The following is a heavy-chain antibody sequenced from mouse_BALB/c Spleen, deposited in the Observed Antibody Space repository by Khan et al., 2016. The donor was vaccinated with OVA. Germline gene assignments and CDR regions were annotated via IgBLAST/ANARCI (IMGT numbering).Heavy chain of an antibody. J-gene: IGHJ4*01. D-gene: IGHD1-1*01. CDR2: IYPGDGTT. V-gene: IGHV1S56*01. Sequence: QVQLQQSGPELVKPGALVKISCKASGYTFTAYDINWVRQRPGQGLEWIGWIYPGDGTTKYNENFRDGATLTADKSSNTAYMQLSSLTSEKSAVYFCAREGVRGVGMDYWGQGTSVSVSS. CDR3: AREGVRGVGMDY. CDR1: GYTFTAYD.